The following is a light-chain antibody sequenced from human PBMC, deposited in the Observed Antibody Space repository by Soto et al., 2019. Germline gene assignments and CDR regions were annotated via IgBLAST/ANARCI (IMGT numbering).Light chain of an antibody. J-gene: IGLJ2*01. CDR3: TSYTSCATGV. CDR1: SSDVGGYKY. CDR2: EVS. V-gene: IGLV2-14*01. Sequence: QSALTQPASVSGSPGQSITISCTGTSSDVGGYKYVSWYQQHPGKTPKLIIYEVSNRPSGVSNRFSGSKSGNTASLTISGLQAEDEADYYCTSYTSCATGVFGGGTKLTVL.